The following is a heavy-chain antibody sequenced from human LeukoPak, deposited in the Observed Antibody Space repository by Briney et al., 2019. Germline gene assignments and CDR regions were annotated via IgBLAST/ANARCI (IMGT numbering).Heavy chain of an antibody. Sequence: GGSLRLSCAASGFTFSTYAMSWVRQAPGKGLEWVSAISGSGGSTYYADSVKGRSTISRDNSKNTLYLQMNSLRAEDTAVYYCAKGNYYDSSGYTAFDYWGQGTLVTVSS. CDR1: GFTFSTYA. V-gene: IGHV3-23*01. CDR2: ISGSGGST. CDR3: AKGNYYDSSGYTAFDY. J-gene: IGHJ4*02. D-gene: IGHD3-22*01.